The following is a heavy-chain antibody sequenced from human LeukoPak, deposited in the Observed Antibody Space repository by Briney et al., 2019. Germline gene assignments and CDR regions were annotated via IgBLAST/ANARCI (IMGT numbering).Heavy chain of an antibody. CDR3: ARGSYNSGLS. CDR1: GDSVSSNSAA. Sequence: SQTLSLTCAISGDSVSSNSAAWNWITQSPSRGLEWVGRTYYRSKWFNDYAASVRSRITINADTSKNQFSLQLNSVTPEDTAVYYCARGSYNSGLSWGEGNLVTVSS. CDR2: TYYRSKWFN. J-gene: IGHJ4*02. V-gene: IGHV6-1*01. D-gene: IGHD6-19*01.